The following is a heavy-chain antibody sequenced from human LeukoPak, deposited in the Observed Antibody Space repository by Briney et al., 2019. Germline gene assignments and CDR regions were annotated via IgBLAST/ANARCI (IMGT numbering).Heavy chain of an antibody. CDR1: RGSISSYY. CDR2: IYYSGST. D-gene: IGHD2-2*01. Sequence: PSETLSLTCTVSRGSISSYYWSWIRQPPGKGLEWIGYIYYSGSTNYNPSLKSRVTVSVDTSKNQFSLKLSSVTAADTAVYYCARVLGYCSSTSCYPYNWFDPWGQGTLVTVSS. CDR3: ARVLGYCSSTSCYPYNWFDP. J-gene: IGHJ5*02. V-gene: IGHV4-59*01.